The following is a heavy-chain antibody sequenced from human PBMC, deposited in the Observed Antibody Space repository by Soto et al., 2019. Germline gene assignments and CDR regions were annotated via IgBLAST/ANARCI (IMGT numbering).Heavy chain of an antibody. D-gene: IGHD2-8*02. Sequence: QVQLQESGPGLVKPSETLSLTCTVSGASLSSGSYYWSWIRQPPGKGLEWIGYFYYTGTTKYNPSPESRGNNPADTSKNPVFPNPASVTAAGNAGYYCARISYWVKDYWGQGALVTVSS. CDR3: ARISYWVKDY. V-gene: IGHV4-61*01. CDR2: FYYTGTT. J-gene: IGHJ4*02. CDR1: GASLSSGSYY.